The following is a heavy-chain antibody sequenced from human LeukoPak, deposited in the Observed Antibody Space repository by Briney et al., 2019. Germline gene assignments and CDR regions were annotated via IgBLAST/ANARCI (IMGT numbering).Heavy chain of an antibody. Sequence: PSETLSLTCTVSGGSIISYYWSWIRQPAGKGLEWIGRIYTNGNTNYNPSLKSRVSMSVDTSKNQFSLKLSSVTAADTAVYYCARAQDYYDSSGPSGYWGQGTLVTVSS. J-gene: IGHJ4*02. CDR1: GGSIISYY. CDR2: IYTNGNT. D-gene: IGHD3-22*01. CDR3: ARAQDYYDSSGPSGY. V-gene: IGHV4-4*07.